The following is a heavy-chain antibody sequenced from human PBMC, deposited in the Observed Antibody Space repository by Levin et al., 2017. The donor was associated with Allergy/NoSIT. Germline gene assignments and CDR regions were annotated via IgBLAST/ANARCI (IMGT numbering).Heavy chain of an antibody. CDR3: AKECSGGTCYSGGNYYYYGMDV. V-gene: IGHV3-23*01. J-gene: IGHJ6*02. Sequence: SCAASGFTFSGYAMSWVRQAPGKGLEWVSSISGSGGSTYNADSVKGRFTISRDNSKNTLELQMNSLRAEDTAVYYCAKECSGGTCYSGGNYYYYGMDVWGQGTTVTVS. CDR1: GFTFSGYA. D-gene: IGHD2-15*01. CDR2: ISGSGGST.